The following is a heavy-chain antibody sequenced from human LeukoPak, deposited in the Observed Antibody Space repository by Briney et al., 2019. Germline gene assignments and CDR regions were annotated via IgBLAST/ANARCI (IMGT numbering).Heavy chain of an antibody. CDR3: ARGEDHGSGTVHFDY. V-gene: IGHV4-39*07. D-gene: IGHD3-10*01. CDR2: IYHGGST. CDR1: GGSISSSSYY. J-gene: IGHJ4*02. Sequence: SETLSLTCTVSGGSISSSSYYWGWIRQPPGKGLEWIGEIYHGGSTNFNPSLKSRVTMSVDKSKNQFSLNLSSVTAADTAVYYCARGEDHGSGTVHFDYWGQGTLVTVSS.